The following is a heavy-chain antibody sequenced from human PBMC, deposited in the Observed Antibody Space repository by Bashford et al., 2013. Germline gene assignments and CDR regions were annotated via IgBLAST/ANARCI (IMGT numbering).Heavy chain of an antibody. Sequence: SETLSLTCTVSGGSISSSSYYWGWIRQPPGKGLEWIGSIYYSGSTYYNPSLKSRVTISVDTSKNQFSLKLSSVTAADTAVYYCARILWFGGYYFDYWGQGTLVTVSS. CDR1: GGSISSSSYY. D-gene: IGHD3-10*01. CDR3: ARILWFGGYYFDY. J-gene: IGHJ4*02. CDR2: IYYSGST. V-gene: IGHV4-39*01.